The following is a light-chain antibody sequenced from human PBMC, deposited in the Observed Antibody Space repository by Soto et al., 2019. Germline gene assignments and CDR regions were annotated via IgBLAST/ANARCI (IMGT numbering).Light chain of an antibody. V-gene: IGKV3-15*01. CDR2: AAS. J-gene: IGKJ2*01. CDR1: QSVYYN. CDR3: QQYNNWPPFT. Sequence: EIVMTQSPVTLSVSPGGRATLSCRASQSVYYNLAWYQHNPGQAPRLLIYAASTRATGVPARFSGSGSGTDFTLTISSLQSEDFAVYYCQQYNNWPPFTFGQGTKLEIK.